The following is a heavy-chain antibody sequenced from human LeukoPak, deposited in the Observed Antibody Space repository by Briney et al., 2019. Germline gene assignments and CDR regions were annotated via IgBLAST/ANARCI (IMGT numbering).Heavy chain of an antibody. CDR2: ISAYNGNT. J-gene: IGHJ4*02. V-gene: IGHV1-18*01. D-gene: IGHD3-3*01. CDR3: ARLSDYDFWSGYYFDY. Sequence: ASVKVSCKASGYTFTSYGISWVRQAPGQGLEWMGWISAYNGNTNYAQKLQGRVTMTTDTSTSTAYMELRSLRSDDTAVYYCARLSDYDFWSGYYFDYWGQGTLVTVSS. CDR1: GYTFTSYG.